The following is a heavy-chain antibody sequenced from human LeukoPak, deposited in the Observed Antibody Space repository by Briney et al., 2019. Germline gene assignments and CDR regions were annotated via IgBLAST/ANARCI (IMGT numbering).Heavy chain of an antibody. Sequence: GGSLRLSCAASGFTFSSYSMNWVRQAPGKGLEWVSSISSSSSYIYYADSVKGRLTISRDNAKNSLYLQMNSLRAEDTAVYYCATPTYYYDSSDYNFDYWGQGTLVTVSS. CDR3: ATPTYYYDSSDYNFDY. J-gene: IGHJ4*02. CDR1: GFTFSSYS. V-gene: IGHV3-21*04. CDR2: ISSSSSYI. D-gene: IGHD3-22*01.